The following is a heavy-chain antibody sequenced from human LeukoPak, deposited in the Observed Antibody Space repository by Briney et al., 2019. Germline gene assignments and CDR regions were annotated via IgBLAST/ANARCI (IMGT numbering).Heavy chain of an antibody. CDR2: IYSDGSST. Sequence: GGSLRLSCAASGFTFSSYWMHWVCQAPGKGLVWVSRIYSDGSSTSYADSVKGRFTIPRDNAKNTLYLQMNSLRAEDTAVYYCARGSGSYYPLDYYYYGMDVWGQGTTVTVSS. CDR1: GFTFSSYW. V-gene: IGHV3-74*01. D-gene: IGHD3-10*01. CDR3: ARGSGSYYPLDYYYYGMDV. J-gene: IGHJ6*02.